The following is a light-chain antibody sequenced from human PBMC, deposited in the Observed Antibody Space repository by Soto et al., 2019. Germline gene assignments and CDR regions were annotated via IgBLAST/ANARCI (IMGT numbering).Light chain of an antibody. CDR2: GAS. V-gene: IGKV3-15*01. CDR3: QQYNHWPPLT. Sequence: EIVMTQSPATLSVSPGERATLSCRASQSVGRNLAWYQQKPGQAPRLLLYGASTRATGIPARFSGSGSGTEFTLTISSLQSEDFAIYSGQQYNHWPPLTFGGGTKVEIK. CDR1: QSVGRN. J-gene: IGKJ4*01.